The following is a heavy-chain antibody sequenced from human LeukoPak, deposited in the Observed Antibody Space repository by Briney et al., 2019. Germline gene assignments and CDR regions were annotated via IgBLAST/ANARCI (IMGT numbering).Heavy chain of an antibody. CDR1: GSTFDNYA. CDR2: ISGSGGST. V-gene: IGHV3-23*01. D-gene: IGHD4-17*01. Sequence: PGGSLRLSCEASGSTFDNYAMSWVRQAPGRGLEWVSAISGSGGSTYYADSVKGRFTISRDNSKNTLYLQMNSLRAEDTAVYYCAKGDYGDYEYAFDIWGQGTMVTVSS. CDR3: AKGDYGDYEYAFDI. J-gene: IGHJ3*02.